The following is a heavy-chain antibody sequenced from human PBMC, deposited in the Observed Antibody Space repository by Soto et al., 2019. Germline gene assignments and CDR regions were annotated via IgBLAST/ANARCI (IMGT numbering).Heavy chain of an antibody. CDR3: ARHSHYDYVWGSYLFDY. Sequence: SETLSLTCTVSGGSISSYYWSWIRQPPGKGLEWIGYIYYSGSTNYNPSLKSRITISVDTSKNQFSLKLSSVTAADTAVYYCARHSHYDYVWGSYLFDYWGQGTLVTVSS. J-gene: IGHJ4*02. D-gene: IGHD3-16*01. V-gene: IGHV4-59*08. CDR1: GGSISSYY. CDR2: IYYSGST.